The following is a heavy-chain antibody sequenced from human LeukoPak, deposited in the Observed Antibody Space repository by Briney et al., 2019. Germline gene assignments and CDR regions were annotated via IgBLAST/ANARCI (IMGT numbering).Heavy chain of an antibody. V-gene: IGHV4-4*07. CDR1: GGSISSYY. J-gene: IGHJ4*02. D-gene: IGHD5-12*01. Sequence: SETLSLTCTVSGGSISSYYWSWIRQPAGKGLEWIGRIYTSGSTNYNPSLKSRVTISVDTSKNQFSLKLSSVTAADTAVYYCARGYSGYDWDVDYFDYWGQGTLVTVSS. CDR3: ARGYSGYDWDVDYFDY. CDR2: IYTSGST.